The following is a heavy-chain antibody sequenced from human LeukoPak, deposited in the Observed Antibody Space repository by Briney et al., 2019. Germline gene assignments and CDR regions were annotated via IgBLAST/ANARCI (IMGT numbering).Heavy chain of an antibody. V-gene: IGHV1-18*01. Sequence: ASVKVSCKASGYTFTSYGISWVRQAPGQGLEWMGWISAYNGNTNYAQKLQGRVTMTTDTSTSTAYMEPRSLRSDDTAVYYCATIAARGYYGMDVWGQGTTVTVSS. CDR3: ATIAARGYYGMDV. D-gene: IGHD6-6*01. J-gene: IGHJ6*02. CDR2: ISAYNGNT. CDR1: GYTFTSYG.